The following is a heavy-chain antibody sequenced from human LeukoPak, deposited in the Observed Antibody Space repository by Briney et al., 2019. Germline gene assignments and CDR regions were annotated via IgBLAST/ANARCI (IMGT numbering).Heavy chain of an antibody. D-gene: IGHD3-10*01. CDR2: IKHDGSEK. J-gene: IGHJ4*02. CDR1: GFTFSSYW. Sequence: GGSLRLSCAASGFTFSSYWMSWVRQAPGKGPEWVANIKHDGSEKYYVDSVKGRFTISRDNAKNSLYLQMNSLRAEDTAVYYCASATAGLWSQQNDHWGQGILVTVSS. CDR3: ASATAGLWSQQNDH. V-gene: IGHV3-7*01.